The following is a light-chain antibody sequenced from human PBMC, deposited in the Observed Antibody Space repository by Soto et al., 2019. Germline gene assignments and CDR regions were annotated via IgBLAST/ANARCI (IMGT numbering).Light chain of an antibody. CDR2: DVS. CDR1: SRDIGTYYY. Sequence: QSALTQPASVSGSPGQSITISCTGTSRDIGTYYYVSWYQHHPGKAPKVIIHDVSTRPSGVSDRFSGSKSDNTASLTISGRQPDDEADYYCSSYTISNTLVFGGGTKLTVL. J-gene: IGLJ3*02. V-gene: IGLV2-14*03. CDR3: SSYTISNTLV.